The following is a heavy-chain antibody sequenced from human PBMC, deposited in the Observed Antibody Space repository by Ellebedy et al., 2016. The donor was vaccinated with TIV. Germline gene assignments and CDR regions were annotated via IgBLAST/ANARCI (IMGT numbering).Heavy chain of an antibody. J-gene: IGHJ6*02. V-gene: IGHV1-69*13. D-gene: IGHD5-24*01. CDR2: IIPIFGTA. Sequence: AASVKVSCKASGYTFTSYGISWVRQAPGQGLEWMGGIIPIFGTANYAQKFQGRVTITADESTSTAYMELSSLRSEDTAVYYCARGGEEMESHYYYYGMDVWGQGTTVTVSS. CDR3: ARGGEEMESHYYYYGMDV. CDR1: GYTFTSYG.